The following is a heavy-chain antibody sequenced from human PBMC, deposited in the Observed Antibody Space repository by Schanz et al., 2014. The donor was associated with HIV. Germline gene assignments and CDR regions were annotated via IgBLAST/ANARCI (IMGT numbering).Heavy chain of an antibody. CDR1: GFTFSSYG. CDR2: ISYDGSNK. CDR3: ANEEVPNDY. Sequence: VQLVESGGGVVQPGRSLRLSCAASGFTFSSYGMHWVRQAPGKGLEWVAVISYDGSNKYYADSVKGRFTISRDNSKNTLYLQMNSLRAEDTAVYYCANEEVPNDYWGQGTLVTVSS. J-gene: IGHJ4*02. V-gene: IGHV3-30*18.